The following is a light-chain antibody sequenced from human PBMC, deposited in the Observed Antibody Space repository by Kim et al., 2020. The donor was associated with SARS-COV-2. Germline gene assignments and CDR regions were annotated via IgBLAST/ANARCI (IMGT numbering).Light chain of an antibody. Sequence: FMLTQPHSVSESPGKTVTISCTRSSGSIASNYVQWYQQRPGSAPTTVIYEDNQRPSGVPDRFSGSIDSSSNSASLTISGLKTEDEADYYCQSYDSSNPAWVFGGGTQLTV. J-gene: IGLJ3*02. V-gene: IGLV6-57*04. CDR1: SGSIASNY. CDR2: EDN. CDR3: QSYDSSNPAWV.